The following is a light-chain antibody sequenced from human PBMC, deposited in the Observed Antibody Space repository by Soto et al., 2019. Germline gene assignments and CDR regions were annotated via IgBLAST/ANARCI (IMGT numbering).Light chain of an antibody. J-gene: IGKJ1*01. V-gene: IGKV1-5*01. CDR2: HAS. CDR1: QTISSW. Sequence: DIQMTHSPSTLSGSVGDRVTITCRASQTISSWLAWYQQKPGKAPNLLIYHASNLESGVPSRFSGSGSGTEFTLTISSLQPDDFATYYCQQYNINSWTFGQGTKVDI. CDR3: QQYNINSWT.